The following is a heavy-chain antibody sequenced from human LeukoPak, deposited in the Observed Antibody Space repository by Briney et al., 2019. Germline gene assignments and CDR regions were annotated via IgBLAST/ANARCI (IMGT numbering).Heavy chain of an antibody. V-gene: IGHV3-74*01. D-gene: IGHD4-11*01. Sequence: TGGSLRLSCAASGFTFSGYWMHWVRQAPGKGLVWVSRITSDGSSTSYADSVKGRFTISRDNAKNTLYLQMDSRRAEGTAVYYCTRDRGSNYWFDPWGQGTLVTVSS. CDR3: TRDRGSNYWFDP. J-gene: IGHJ5*02. CDR2: ITSDGSST. CDR1: GFTFSGYW.